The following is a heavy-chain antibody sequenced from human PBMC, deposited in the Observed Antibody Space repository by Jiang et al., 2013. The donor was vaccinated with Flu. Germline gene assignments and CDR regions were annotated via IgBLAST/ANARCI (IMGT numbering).Heavy chain of an antibody. CDR3: ARDPPMSNFALDV. CDR2: YGMMEVI. Sequence: GGGVVQPGRSLRLSCAASGFTFKTHAHARGSARLQARAWSGWDLYGMMEVIKNYADSVKGRFTISRDNSKNTVYLQMNSLRAEDTAVYYCARDPPMSNFALDVWGQGITVTVPS. CDR1: GFTFKTHA. V-gene: IGHV3-33*01. D-gene: IGHD1-1*01. J-gene: IGHJ6*02.